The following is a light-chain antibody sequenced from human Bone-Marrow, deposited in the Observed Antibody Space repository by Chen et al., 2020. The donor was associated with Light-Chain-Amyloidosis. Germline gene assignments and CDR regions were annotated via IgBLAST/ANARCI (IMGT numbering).Light chain of an antibody. CDR1: NSDVGRYDY. CDR2: EVI. V-gene: IGLV2-8*01. J-gene: IGLJ3*02. CDR3: CSYAGDSWV. Sequence: QSALTPPPSASGSPGQSVTISCTGTNSDVGRYDYVSWYQQPPGKAPKFLIYEVITRSSGVPERFSGSKSGNTASLTVSGLQAEDEADYYCCSYAGDSWVFGGGTKLTVL.